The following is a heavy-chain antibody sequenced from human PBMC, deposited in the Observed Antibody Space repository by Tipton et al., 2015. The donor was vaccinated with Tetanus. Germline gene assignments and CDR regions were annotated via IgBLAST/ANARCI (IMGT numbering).Heavy chain of an antibody. J-gene: IGHJ4*02. Sequence: LRLSCVASGGLISTGGYSWSWFRQPPGKGLEWIGYIYHSGSTYYNPSLKSRVTISVNMAKKQFSLKLNSVTAADAAVYYCARGHGSGRNSFRFEYWGQGTLVTVSS. CDR2: IYHSGST. CDR3: ARGHGSGRNSFRFEY. V-gene: IGHV4-30-2*01. D-gene: IGHD3-10*01. CDR1: GGLISTGGYS.